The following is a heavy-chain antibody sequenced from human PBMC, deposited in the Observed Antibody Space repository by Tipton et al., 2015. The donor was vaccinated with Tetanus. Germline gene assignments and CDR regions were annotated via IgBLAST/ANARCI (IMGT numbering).Heavy chain of an antibody. CDR2: VSGRDDTT. D-gene: IGHD2/OR15-2a*01. Sequence: SLRLSCAASGFTFTYYAMRWVRQAPGKGLEWVSSVSGRDDTTYYADSVKGRFTISRDNFKNMVYLQMNSLRVDDTAVYYCARAYYEGSWGQGTLVTVSS. J-gene: IGHJ5*02. CDR1: GFTFTYYA. V-gene: IGHV3-23*01. CDR3: ARAYYEGS.